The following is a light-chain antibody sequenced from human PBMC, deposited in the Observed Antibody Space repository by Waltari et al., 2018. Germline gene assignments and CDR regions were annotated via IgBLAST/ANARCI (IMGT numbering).Light chain of an antibody. Sequence: EIVMTQSPATLSVSPGERATLSCRASQSIRTSLAWYQQTPGQPPRLLIYGASTRATGIPARFSGSGSGTEFTLSISSLQSEDFAVYYCQQYDNWPPIFTFGPGTKVDIK. CDR1: QSIRTS. V-gene: IGKV3-15*01. CDR3: QQYDNWPPIFT. J-gene: IGKJ3*01. CDR2: GAS.